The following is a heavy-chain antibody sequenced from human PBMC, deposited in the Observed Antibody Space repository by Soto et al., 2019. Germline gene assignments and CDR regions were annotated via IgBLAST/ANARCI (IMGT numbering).Heavy chain of an antibody. V-gene: IGHV1-69*12. Sequence: QVQLVQSGAEVKKPGSSVKVSCKASGGTFSSYAISWVRQAPGQGLEWMGGIIPIFGTANYAQKCQGRVTITADESTSTAYMELSSLRSEDTAVYYCAACLRDGGSCAYHAFDLWGQGTMVTVSS. CDR3: AACLRDGGSCAYHAFDL. CDR2: IIPIFGTA. CDR1: GGTFSSYA. D-gene: IGHD2-15*01. J-gene: IGHJ3*01.